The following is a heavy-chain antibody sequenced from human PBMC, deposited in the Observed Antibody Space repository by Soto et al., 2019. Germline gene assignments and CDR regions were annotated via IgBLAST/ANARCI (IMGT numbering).Heavy chain of an antibody. J-gene: IGHJ6*03. D-gene: IGHD3-3*01. CDR1: GYTFTGYY. CDR2: INPNSGGT. CDR3: ARENDFWNAMDV. Sequence: VKVSCKASGYTFTGYYMHWVRQAPGQGLEWMGWINPNSGGTNYAQKFQGWVTMTRDTSISTAYMELSRLRSDDTAVYYCARENDFWNAMDVWGKGTTVTVSS. V-gene: IGHV1-2*04.